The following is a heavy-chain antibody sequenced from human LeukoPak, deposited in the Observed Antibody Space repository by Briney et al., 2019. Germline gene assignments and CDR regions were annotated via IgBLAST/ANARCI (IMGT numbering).Heavy chain of an antibody. CDR1: GGSIAGYNS. Sequence: SETLSLTCAVSGGSIAGYNSWTWVRQPPGKGLGWIAEIYHTGRTNYNPSLKSRVTISVDKSNNQFSLRLSSVTAADTAVYYCARMDYSAGYYFDYWGQGTLVTVSS. CDR3: ARMDYSAGYYFDY. V-gene: IGHV4-4*02. J-gene: IGHJ4*02. D-gene: IGHD6-13*01. CDR2: IYHTGRT.